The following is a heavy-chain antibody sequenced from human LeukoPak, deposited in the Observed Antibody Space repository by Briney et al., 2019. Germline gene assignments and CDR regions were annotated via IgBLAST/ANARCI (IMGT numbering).Heavy chain of an antibody. CDR1: GGSISSSSYY. V-gene: IGHV4-39*01. D-gene: IGHD6-13*01. CDR2: IYYSGSP. Sequence: SETLSLTCTVSGGSISSSSYYWGWIRQPPGKGLEWIGSIYYSGSPYYNPSLKSRVTISVDTSKNQFSLKLSSVTAAETAVYYCAQSLGSSSWYGNWFDTWGQGTLVTVSS. J-gene: IGHJ5*02. CDR3: AQSLGSSSWYGNWFDT.